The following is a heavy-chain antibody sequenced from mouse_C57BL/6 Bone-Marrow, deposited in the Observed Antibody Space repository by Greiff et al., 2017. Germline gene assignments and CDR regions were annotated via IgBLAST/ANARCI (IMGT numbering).Heavy chain of an antibody. CDR2: ISDGGSYT. J-gene: IGHJ3*01. Sequence: EVNVVESGGGLVKPGGSLKLSCAASGFTFSSYAMSWVRQTPEKRLEWVATISDGGSYTYYPDNVKGRFTISRDNAKNNLYLQMSHLKSEDTAMYYCARADYSNYRFAYWGQGTLVTVSA. D-gene: IGHD2-5*01. CDR1: GFTFSSYA. V-gene: IGHV5-4*03. CDR3: ARADYSNYRFAY.